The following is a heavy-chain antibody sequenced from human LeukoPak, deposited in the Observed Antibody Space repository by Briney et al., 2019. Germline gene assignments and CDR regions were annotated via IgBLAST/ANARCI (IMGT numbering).Heavy chain of an antibody. D-gene: IGHD2-15*01. CDR2: ISYDGSNK. J-gene: IGHJ6*03. CDR3: ARDSLVDSLNYYYYYYMDV. Sequence: GRSLRLSCAASGFTFSSYAMHWVRQAPGKGLEWVAVISYDGSNKYYADSVKGRFTISRDNSKNTLYLQMNSLRAEDTAVYYCARDSLVDSLNYYYYYYMDVWGKGTTVTVSS. CDR1: GFTFSSYA. V-gene: IGHV3-30*04.